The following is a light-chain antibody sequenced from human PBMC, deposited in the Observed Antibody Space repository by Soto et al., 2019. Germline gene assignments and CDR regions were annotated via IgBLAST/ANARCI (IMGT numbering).Light chain of an antibody. V-gene: IGKV3-11*01. Sequence: EIVLTQSPATLSLSPGERATLSCRASQGVSRYLAWYQQKPGQAPRLLIYDASNRATGIPARFSGSGSATDFTLTISSLEPEDFAVYYCQQRSDWPSTFGGGTKVQIK. J-gene: IGKJ4*01. CDR2: DAS. CDR1: QGVSRY. CDR3: QQRSDWPST.